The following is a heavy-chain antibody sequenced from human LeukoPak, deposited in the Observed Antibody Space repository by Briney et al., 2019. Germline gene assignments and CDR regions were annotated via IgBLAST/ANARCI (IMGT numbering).Heavy chain of an antibody. Sequence: PGGSLRLSCAASGFTFSSYGMHWVRQAPGKGLEWVSYIQIDGITIHYADSVKGRFTISRDNAEKSLYLQLNNLRVEDTAVYYCVRSDRETFAFDVWGQGALVTVSS. CDR1: GFTFSSYG. D-gene: IGHD2/OR15-2a*01. CDR3: VRSDRETFAFDV. CDR2: IQIDGITI. J-gene: IGHJ3*01. V-gene: IGHV3-48*04.